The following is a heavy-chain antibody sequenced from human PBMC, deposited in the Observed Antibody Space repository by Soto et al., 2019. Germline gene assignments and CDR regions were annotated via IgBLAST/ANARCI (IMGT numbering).Heavy chain of an antibody. J-gene: IGHJ6*02. CDR1: GFTFSSYW. CDR3: ARAKEVVPAAISYYYYGMDV. Sequence: GGSLRLSCAASGFTFSSYWMSWVRQAPGKGLEWVANIKQDGSKTSYVASVKGRFTISRDNAMNSLYLQMSSLGAEDTAVYYCARAKEVVPAAISYYYYGMDVWGQGTTVTVSS. V-gene: IGHV3-7*01. CDR2: IKQDGSKT. D-gene: IGHD2-2*01.